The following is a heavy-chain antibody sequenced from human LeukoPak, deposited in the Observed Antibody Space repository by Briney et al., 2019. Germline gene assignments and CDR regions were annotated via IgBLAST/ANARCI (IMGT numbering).Heavy chain of an antibody. CDR3: ARESGSYLWRSWLNP. D-gene: IGHD3-16*01. V-gene: IGHV4-39*07. J-gene: IGHJ5*02. CDR2: IYYSGST. Sequence: SETLSLTCTVSGGSISSTTYYWGWIRQPPGQGLEWIGSIYYSGSTYYNPSLKSRVTISVDTSKNQFSLKLNSVTAADTAVYYCARESGSYLWRSWLNPWGQGTLVTVSS. CDR1: GGSISSTTYY.